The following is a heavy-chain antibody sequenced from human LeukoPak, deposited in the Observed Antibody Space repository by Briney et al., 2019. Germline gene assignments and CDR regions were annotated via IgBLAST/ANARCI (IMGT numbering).Heavy chain of an antibody. J-gene: IGHJ4*02. D-gene: IGHD5-12*01. Sequence: PGGSLRLSCAASGFTFSSYGMHWVRQAPGKGLEWVAVISYDGSNKYYADSVKGRFTISRDNSKNTLYLQMNSLRAEDTAVYYCAKDRIVATILDWGQGTLVTVSS. CDR3: AKDRIVATILD. V-gene: IGHV3-30*18. CDR1: GFTFSSYG. CDR2: ISYDGSNK.